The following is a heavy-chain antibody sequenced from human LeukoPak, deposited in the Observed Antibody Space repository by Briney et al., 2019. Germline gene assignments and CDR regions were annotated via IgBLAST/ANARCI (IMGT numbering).Heavy chain of an antibody. CDR3: ARDGSSVAGSILSFDY. CDR2: ISSSGSTI. CDR1: GFTFSSYE. D-gene: IGHD6-19*01. Sequence: GGSLRLSCAASGFTFSSYEMNWVRQAPGKGLEWVSYISSSGSTIYYADSVRGRFTISSDNAKNSLYLQMNSLRAEDTAVYYCARDGSSVAGSILSFDYWGQGTLVTVSS. J-gene: IGHJ4*02. V-gene: IGHV3-48*03.